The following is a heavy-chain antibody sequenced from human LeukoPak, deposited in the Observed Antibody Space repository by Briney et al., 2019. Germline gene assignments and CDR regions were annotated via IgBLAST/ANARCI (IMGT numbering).Heavy chain of an antibody. CDR3: AKTEAPAAIRAGSDY. D-gene: IGHD2-2*02. CDR2: ISGGGITT. CDR1: GSTFSSHA. Sequence: GGSLRLSCAASGSTFSSHAMSWVRQAPGKGLEWVSTISGGGITTYYADPAKGRFTTSRDNSRDTLYLQMNSLTAEDTAIYYCAKTEAPAAIRAGSDYWGQGTLVTVSS. V-gene: IGHV3-23*01. J-gene: IGHJ4*02.